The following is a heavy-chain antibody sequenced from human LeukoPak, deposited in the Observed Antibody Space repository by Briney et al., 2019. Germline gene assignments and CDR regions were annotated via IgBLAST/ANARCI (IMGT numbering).Heavy chain of an antibody. D-gene: IGHD4-17*01. CDR2: INHSGST. Sequence: PSETLSLTCAVYGGSFSGYYWSWIRQPPGKGLEWIGEINHSGSTNYNPSLKSRVTISVDTSKNQFSLKLSSVTAADTAVYYCARGGPDYGYGDYALTYFQHWGQGTLVTVSS. CDR3: ARGGPDYGYGDYALTYFQH. CDR1: GGSFSGYY. J-gene: IGHJ1*01. V-gene: IGHV4-34*01.